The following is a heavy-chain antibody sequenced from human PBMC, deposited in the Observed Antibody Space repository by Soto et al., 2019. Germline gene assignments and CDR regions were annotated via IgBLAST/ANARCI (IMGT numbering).Heavy chain of an antibody. CDR1: GASISSDY. CDR3: ARRTISGVITHYFDY. D-gene: IGHD3-3*01. CDR2: AYSSGSA. Sequence: QVQLQESGPGLVKPSETLSLTCTVAGASISSDYWSWIRQPPGKGLELIGYAYSSGSAIYNPSLKSRVTTSLDTSKSQFSLKLSSLTAAATAVYYCARRTISGVITHYFDYWGQGTLVTVSS. V-gene: IGHV4-59*08. J-gene: IGHJ4*02.